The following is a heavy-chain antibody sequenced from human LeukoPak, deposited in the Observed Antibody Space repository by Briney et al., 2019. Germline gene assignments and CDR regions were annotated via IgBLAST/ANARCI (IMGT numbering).Heavy chain of an antibody. Sequence: GGSLRLSCAASGFTFSNYWMTWVRQAPGKGLEWVANINRDGSERYYVDSVKGRFTTSRDDAKGSLYLQMNSLRAEDTAVYYCARRNAMDVWGQGTTVIVFS. CDR3: ARRNAMDV. J-gene: IGHJ6*02. CDR2: INRDGSER. CDR1: GFTFSNYW. V-gene: IGHV3-7*03.